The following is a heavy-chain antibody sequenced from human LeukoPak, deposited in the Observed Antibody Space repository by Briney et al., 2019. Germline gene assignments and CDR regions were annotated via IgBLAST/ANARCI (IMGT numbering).Heavy chain of an antibody. CDR1: GYTFTSYG. V-gene: IGHV1-2*02. D-gene: IGHD2-2*01. CDR3: ARVAYQLLDAFDI. CDR2: INPNSGGT. Sequence: ASVKVSCKASGYTFTSYGISWVRQAPGQGLEWMGWINPNSGGTNYAQKFQGRVTMTRDTSISTAYMELSRLRSDDTAVYYCARVAYQLLDAFDIWGQGTMVTVSS. J-gene: IGHJ3*02.